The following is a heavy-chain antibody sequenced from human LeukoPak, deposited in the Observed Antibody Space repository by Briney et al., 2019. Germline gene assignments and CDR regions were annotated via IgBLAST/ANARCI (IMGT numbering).Heavy chain of an antibody. CDR1: GFTFGDYA. Sequence: GGSLRLSCTASGFTFGDYAMTWVRQAPGKGLEWVGFIRSKAYGGTTEYAASVEGRFTISRDDSKSIAYLQMNSLKTEDTAVYYCTRTESNYYDSRGYGMDYWGQGTLVTVSS. D-gene: IGHD3-22*01. V-gene: IGHV3-49*04. J-gene: IGHJ4*02. CDR3: TRTESNYYDSRGYGMDY. CDR2: IRSKAYGGTT.